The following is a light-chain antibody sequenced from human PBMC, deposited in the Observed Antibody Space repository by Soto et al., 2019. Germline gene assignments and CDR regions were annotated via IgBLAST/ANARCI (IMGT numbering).Light chain of an antibody. CDR1: QSVSSN. CDR2: GAS. CDR3: QQYNNWPRT. J-gene: IGKJ1*01. V-gene: IGKV3-15*01. Sequence: EIVMTQPPATLSVSPGERATLSCRASQSVSSNLAWYQQKPGQAPRLLIYGASTGATGIPARFSGSGSGTEFTLTISSLQSEDFAVYYCQQYNNWPRTFGQGTKVEIK.